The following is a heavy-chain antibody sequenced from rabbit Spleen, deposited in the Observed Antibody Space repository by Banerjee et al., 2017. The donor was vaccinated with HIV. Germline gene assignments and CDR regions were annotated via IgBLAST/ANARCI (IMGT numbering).Heavy chain of an antibody. J-gene: IGHJ2*01. CDR1: GFSFSSDYW. CDR2: IWANNAAT. Sequence: QEQLEESGGDLVKPERSLTLTCTASGFSFSSDYWLCWVRQAPGKGLEWIGCIWANNAATYYASWAKGRFTISRTSSTTVTLQMTSLTAADTATYFCARNYVNAFDPWGQGTLVTVS. D-gene: IGHD1-1*01. CDR3: ARNYVNAFDP. V-gene: IGHV1S45*01.